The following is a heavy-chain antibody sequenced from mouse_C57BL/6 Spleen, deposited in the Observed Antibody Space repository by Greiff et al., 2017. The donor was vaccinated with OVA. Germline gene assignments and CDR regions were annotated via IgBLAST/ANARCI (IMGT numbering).Heavy chain of an antibody. D-gene: IGHD2-4*01. CDR3: ARIDYDSYYFDY. CDR1: GFTFSDYG. CDR2: ISSGSSTI. V-gene: IGHV5-17*01. Sequence: EVKLMESGGGLVKPGGSLKLSCAASGFTFSDYGMHWVRQAPEKGLEWVAYISSGSSTIYYADTVKGRFTISRDNAKNTLFLQMTSLRSEDTAMYYCARIDYDSYYFDYWGQGTTLTVSS. J-gene: IGHJ2*01.